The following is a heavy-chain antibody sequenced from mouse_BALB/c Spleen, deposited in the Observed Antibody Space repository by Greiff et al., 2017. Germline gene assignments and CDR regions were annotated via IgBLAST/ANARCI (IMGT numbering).Heavy chain of an antibody. J-gene: IGHJ3*01. CDR1: GFTFSSFG. D-gene: IGHD2-4*01. V-gene: IGHV5-17*02. CDR3: ARSAYDYGWFAY. CDR2: ISSGSSTI. Sequence: EVKLLESGGGLVQPGGSRKLSCAASGFTFSSFGMHWVRQAPEKGLEWVAYISSGSSTIYYADTVKGRFTISRDNPKNTLFLQMTSLRSEDTAMYYCARSAYDYGWFAYWGQGTLVTVSA.